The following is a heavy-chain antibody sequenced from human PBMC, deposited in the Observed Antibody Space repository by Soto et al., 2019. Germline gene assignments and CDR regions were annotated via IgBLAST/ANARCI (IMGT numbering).Heavy chain of an antibody. CDR3: GKDGKAGGLDF. Sequence: EVQLVESGGGLVQPGRSLRLSCAVSGSTSNEYAMHWLRQAPGKGLEWVSGIFLESDRTGYADSVKGRFTTSRDKAKNSLYLAMNNLRPEDTALDYCGKDGKAGGLDFWGQGTLVTVSS. CDR2: IFLESDRT. D-gene: IGHD2-15*01. V-gene: IGHV3-9*02. CDR1: GSTSNEYA. J-gene: IGHJ4*02.